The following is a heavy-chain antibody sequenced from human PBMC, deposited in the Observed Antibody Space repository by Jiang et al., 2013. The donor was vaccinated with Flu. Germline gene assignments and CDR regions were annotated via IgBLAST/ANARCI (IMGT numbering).Heavy chain of an antibody. CDR1: GGSISTSGHY. Sequence: LLKPSETLSLTCSVSGGSISTSGHYWGWIRQPPGKGLEWIGIIFYNTVTYYNPSLKSRVTMSVDSAKNQLSLKVISVTAADTGVYYCARHGAVVQAGKFDPWGQGSLVTVSS. J-gene: IGHJ5*02. D-gene: IGHD2-2*01. CDR3: ARHGAVVQAGKFDP. CDR2: IFYNTVT. V-gene: IGHV4-39*01.